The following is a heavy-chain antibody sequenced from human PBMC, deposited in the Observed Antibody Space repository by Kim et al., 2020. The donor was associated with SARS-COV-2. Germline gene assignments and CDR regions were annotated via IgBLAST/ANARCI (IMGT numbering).Heavy chain of an antibody. V-gene: IGHV2-5*02. CDR3: AHRLGVYSYAYFDY. Sequence: SGPTLVKPTQTLTLTCTFSGFSLSTSGVGVGWIRQPPGKALEWLALIYWDDDKRYSPSLKSRLTITKDTSKNQVVLTMTNMDPVDTATYYCAHRLGVYSYAYFDYWGQGTLVTVSS. J-gene: IGHJ4*02. CDR2: IYWDDDK. D-gene: IGHD5-18*01. CDR1: GFSLSTSGVG.